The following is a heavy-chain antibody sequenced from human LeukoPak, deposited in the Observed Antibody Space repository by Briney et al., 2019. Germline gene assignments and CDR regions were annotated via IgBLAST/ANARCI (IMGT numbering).Heavy chain of an antibody. Sequence: PSETLSLTCTVSGGSISSGGFYWSWIRQHPGKGLEWLGSIFYSGSTFYNPSLESRLSMSVDTSKNQFSLKLNSVTVADTAVYYCARTAGGKDHDFWGQGTLVTVSS. D-gene: IGHD6-13*01. CDR2: IFYSGST. V-gene: IGHV4-31*03. CDR3: ARTAGGKDHDF. CDR1: GGSISSGGFY. J-gene: IGHJ4*02.